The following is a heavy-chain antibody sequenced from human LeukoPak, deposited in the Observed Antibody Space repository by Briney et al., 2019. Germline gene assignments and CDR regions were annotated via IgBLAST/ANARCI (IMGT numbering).Heavy chain of an antibody. D-gene: IGHD1-1*01. CDR1: GGTFSSYT. V-gene: IGHV1-69*04. Sequence: GSSVKVSCKASGGTFSSYTISWVRQAPGQGREWMGRIIPILGIANYAQKFQGRVTITADKSTSTAYMELSSLRSEDTAVYYCARETAEYNLLWYFDYWGQGTLVTVSS. CDR3: ARETAEYNLLWYFDY. CDR2: IIPILGIA. J-gene: IGHJ4*02.